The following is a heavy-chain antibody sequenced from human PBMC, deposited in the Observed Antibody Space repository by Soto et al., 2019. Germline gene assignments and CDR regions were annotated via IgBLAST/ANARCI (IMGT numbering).Heavy chain of an antibody. Sequence: ASVKVSCKASGYTFTSYGISWVRQATGQGLEWMGWMNPNSGNTGYAQKFQGRVTMTRNTSISTAYMELSSLRSEDTAVYYCARGVVLIVYAIGPYDAFDIWGQGTMVTVSS. J-gene: IGHJ3*02. CDR2: MNPNSGNT. V-gene: IGHV1-8*02. CDR1: GYTFTSYG. D-gene: IGHD2-8*01. CDR3: ARGVVLIVYAIGPYDAFDI.